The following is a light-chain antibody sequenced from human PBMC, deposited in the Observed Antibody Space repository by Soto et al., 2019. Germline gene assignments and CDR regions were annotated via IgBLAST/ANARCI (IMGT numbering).Light chain of an antibody. V-gene: IGKV3-15*01. CDR1: PCVSSN. CDR3: QQYNNWPPI. Sequence: EIVMTQSPATLSVSPGERATLSCRASPCVSSNLAWYQHKPGQAPRLLIYGASTRATGIPARFSGSGSVTEFTLTISSQQSEDFAVYYCQQYNNWPPIFGQGTKLEIK. CDR2: GAS. J-gene: IGKJ2*01.